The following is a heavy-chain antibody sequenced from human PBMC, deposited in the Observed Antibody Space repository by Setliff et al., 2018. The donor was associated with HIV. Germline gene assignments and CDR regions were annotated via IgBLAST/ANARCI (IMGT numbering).Heavy chain of an antibody. V-gene: IGHV4-59*01. CDR3: ARVHSGSYYVRRDDAFDI. J-gene: IGHJ3*02. CDR1: GGSISSYY. D-gene: IGHD1-26*01. Sequence: ETLSLTCTVSGGSISSYYWSWIRQPPGKGLEWIGYIYYSGNTNYNPSLKSRVTISVDTSKNQFSLKLSSVTAADTAVYYCARVHSGSYYVRRDDAFDIWGQGTMVTVSS. CDR2: IYYSGNT.